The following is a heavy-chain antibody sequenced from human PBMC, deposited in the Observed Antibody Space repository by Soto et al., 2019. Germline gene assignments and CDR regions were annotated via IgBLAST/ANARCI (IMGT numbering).Heavy chain of an antibody. V-gene: IGHV1-18*01. J-gene: IGHJ4*02. Sequence: QVHLVQSGAEVKKPGASVKVSCKGSGYGFTNYGITWVRQAPGQGLEWMAWISAHDGNTNYARKLQGRVTVTRDTSTSTAYMELRSVRSDVTVVDYCARGRDGDYWGQGALVTVSS. D-gene: IGHD6-6*01. CDR1: GYGFTNYG. CDR2: ISAHDGNT. CDR3: ARGRDGDY.